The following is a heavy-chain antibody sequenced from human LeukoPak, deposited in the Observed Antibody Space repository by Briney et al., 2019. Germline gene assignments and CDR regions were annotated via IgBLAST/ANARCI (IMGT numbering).Heavy chain of an antibody. V-gene: IGHV3-53*01. J-gene: IGHJ4*02. CDR3: ARFSSWAFDY. CDR2: IYSGGST. Sequence: QPGGSLRLSCAASGFTVSSNYMSWVRQAPGKGLEWVSVIYSGGSTYYADSVKGRFTISRDNSKSTLYLQMNSLRAEDTAVYYCARFSSWAFDYWGQGTLVTVSS. D-gene: IGHD6-13*01. CDR1: GFTVSSNY.